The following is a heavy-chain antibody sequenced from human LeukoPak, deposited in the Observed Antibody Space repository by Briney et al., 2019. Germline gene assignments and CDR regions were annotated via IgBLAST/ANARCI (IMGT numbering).Heavy chain of an antibody. CDR2: INPNSGGT. D-gene: IGHD5-12*01. Sequence: ASVKVSFKASGYTFTGYYMHWVRQAPGQGLEWMGWINPNSGGTNYAQKFQGRVTMTRDTSISTAYMELSRLRSDDTAVYYCTPALNRGYSGYVTRFDYWGQGTLVTVSS. V-gene: IGHV1-2*02. J-gene: IGHJ4*02. CDR1: GYTFTGYY. CDR3: TPALNRGYSGYVTRFDY.